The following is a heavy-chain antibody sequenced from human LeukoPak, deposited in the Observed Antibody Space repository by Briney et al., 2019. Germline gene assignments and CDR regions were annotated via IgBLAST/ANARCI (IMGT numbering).Heavy chain of an antibody. CDR2: VSGRGYNT. CDR1: GFTFSSYA. Sequence: GGSLRLSCAASGFTFSSYAMSWARQTPGKGLEWVSAVSGRGYNTYYADSVKGRFTISRDNSKNTVFLQMNSLRAEDTAVYYCAKGRGRGGTYVLYYYFDYWGQGTLVTVSS. CDR3: AKGRGRGGTYVLYYYFDY. V-gene: IGHV3-23*01. D-gene: IGHD1-26*01. J-gene: IGHJ4*02.